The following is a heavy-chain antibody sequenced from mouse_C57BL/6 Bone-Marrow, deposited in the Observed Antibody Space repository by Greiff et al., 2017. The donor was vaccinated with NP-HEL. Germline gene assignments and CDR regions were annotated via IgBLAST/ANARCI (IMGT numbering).Heavy chain of an antibody. V-gene: IGHV2-6-1*01. CDR1: GFSFTSYG. D-gene: IGHD2-5*01. CDR2: IWSDGST. Sequence: VKLMESGPGLVAPSQSLSITCTVSGFSFTSYGVHWVRQPPGKGLEWLVVIWSDGSTTYNSALKSRLSISNDNSKSQVFLKMNSLQTDDTAMYYCARHSNYIYAMDYWGQGTSVTVSS. CDR3: ARHSNYIYAMDY. J-gene: IGHJ4*01.